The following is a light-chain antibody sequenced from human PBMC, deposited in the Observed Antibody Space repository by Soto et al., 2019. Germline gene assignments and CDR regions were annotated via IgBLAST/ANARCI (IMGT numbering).Light chain of an antibody. Sequence: DIQLTQSPSTLSASVGDRVTITCRASQIVTDWLAWYQQKPGKAPKLLIYDASSLQSGVPSRFSGSGSGTEFSLTISSLQPDDFATYYCQQYYRSCTFGQGTKVDIK. CDR2: DAS. J-gene: IGKJ2*02. V-gene: IGKV1-5*01. CDR1: QIVTDW. CDR3: QQYYRSCT.